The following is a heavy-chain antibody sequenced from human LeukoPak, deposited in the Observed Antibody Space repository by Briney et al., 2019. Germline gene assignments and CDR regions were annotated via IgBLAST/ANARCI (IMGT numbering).Heavy chain of an antibody. CDR2: IYYAGST. J-gene: IGHJ4*02. CDR3: ARHEYYDFWSGYYTGTAFDY. V-gene: IGHV4-39*01. CDR1: GGSISSIYYY. Sequence: SETLSLTCTVSGGSISSIYYYWGWIRQPPGEGLEWIGNIYYAGSTYDNPSLKSRITMSVDTSKNQFSLKLSSVTAADTAVYYCARHEYYDFWSGYYTGTAFDYWGQGTLVTVSS. D-gene: IGHD3-3*01.